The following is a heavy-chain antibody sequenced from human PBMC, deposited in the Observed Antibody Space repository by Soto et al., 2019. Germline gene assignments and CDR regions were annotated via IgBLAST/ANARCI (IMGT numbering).Heavy chain of an antibody. Sequence: GASVKVSCKASGYTFTGYYMHWVRQAPGQGLEWMGWINPNSGGTNYAQKFQGWVTMTRDTSISTAYMELSRLRSDDTATYYCARMKTLGRYSGSRHFDYWGQGTLVTVSS. J-gene: IGHJ4*02. CDR2: INPNSGGT. D-gene: IGHD5-12*01. CDR3: ARMKTLGRYSGSRHFDY. V-gene: IGHV1-2*04. CDR1: GYTFTGYY.